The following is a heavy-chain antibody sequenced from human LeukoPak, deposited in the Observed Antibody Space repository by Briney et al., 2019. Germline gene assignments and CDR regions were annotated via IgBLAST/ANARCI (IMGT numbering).Heavy chain of an antibody. Sequence: ASVKVSCKASGGTFSSYAISWVRQAPGQGLEWMGWISAYNGNTNYAQKLQGRVTMTTDTSTSTAYMELRSLRSDDTAVYYCARGPYYDSSGYTDYWGQGTLVTVSS. CDR1: GGTFSSYA. D-gene: IGHD3-22*01. CDR3: ARGPYYDSSGYTDY. V-gene: IGHV1-18*01. J-gene: IGHJ4*02. CDR2: ISAYNGNT.